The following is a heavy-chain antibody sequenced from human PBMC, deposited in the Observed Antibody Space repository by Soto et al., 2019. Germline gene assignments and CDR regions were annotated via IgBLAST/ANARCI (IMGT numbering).Heavy chain of an antibody. J-gene: IGHJ3*02. D-gene: IGHD2-15*01. CDR1: GYTFTSYA. CDR3: ARDPLYCSGGSCYPGAFDI. V-gene: IGHV1-3*01. CDR2: INAGNGNT. Sequence: QVQLVQSGAEVKKPGASVKVSCKASGYTFTSYAMHWVRQAPGQRLEWMGWINAGNGNTKYSQTFQGRVTITRDTSASTAYMELSSLRSEDTAVYYCARDPLYCSGGSCYPGAFDIWGQGTMVTVSS.